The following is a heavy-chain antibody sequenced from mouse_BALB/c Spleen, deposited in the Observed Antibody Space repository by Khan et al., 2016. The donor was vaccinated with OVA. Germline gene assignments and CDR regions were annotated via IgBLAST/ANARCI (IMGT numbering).Heavy chain of an antibody. V-gene: IGHV1-9*01. CDR1: GYTFSSYW. CDR3: ARGGYGWFAF. Sequence: QVQLQQPGGDLMKPGASVKISCKATGYTFSSYWIEWVKQRPGHGLEWIGQIFPGSVSINYNEKFKGKATFTADTSSNTAYMQLSSRTSEDSACYYCARGGYGWFAFWGQGTLVTVSA. CDR2: IFPGSVSI. D-gene: IGHD2-2*01. J-gene: IGHJ3*01.